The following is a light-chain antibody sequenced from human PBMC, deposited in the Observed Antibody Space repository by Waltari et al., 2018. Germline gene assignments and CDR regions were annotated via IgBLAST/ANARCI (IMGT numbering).Light chain of an antibody. CDR2: EVS. J-gene: IGLJ2*01. CDR3: CSFAGSSISMV. CDR1: SRDVGRYNL. Sequence: QSALTQPASVSGSPGQSITVSCTGTSRDVGRYNLVSWYQQHPGKAPKLIIYEVSERPSGVSERFSCSKSGNTASLTIFGLQAEDEGDYYCCSFAGSSISMVFGGGTKLTVL. V-gene: IGLV2-23*02.